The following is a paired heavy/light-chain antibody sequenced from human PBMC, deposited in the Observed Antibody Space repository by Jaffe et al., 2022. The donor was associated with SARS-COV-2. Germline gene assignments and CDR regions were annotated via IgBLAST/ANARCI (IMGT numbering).Light chain of an antibody. CDR1: SSDVGGYNY. CDR3: SSYTSSSTVI. Sequence: QSALTQPASVSGSPGQSITISCTGTSSDVGGYNYVSWYQQHPGNAPKFMIYDVSNRPSGVSNRFSGSKSGNTASLTISGLQAEDEADYYCSSYTSSSTVIFGGGTKLTVL. CDR2: DVS. J-gene: IGLJ2*01. V-gene: IGLV2-14*01.
Heavy chain of an antibody. CDR1: GFTFDDYA. Sequence: EVQLVESGGGLVQPGRSLRLSCAASGFTFDDYAMHWVRQAPGKGLEWVSGINWNSGTIGYADSVKGRFTISRDNAKNSLYLQMNSLRAEDTALYYCAKDGSYGSGYYYYMDVWGKGTTVTVSS. J-gene: IGHJ6*03. CDR3: AKDGSYGSGYYYYMDV. V-gene: IGHV3-9*01. D-gene: IGHD5-18*01. CDR2: INWNSGTI.